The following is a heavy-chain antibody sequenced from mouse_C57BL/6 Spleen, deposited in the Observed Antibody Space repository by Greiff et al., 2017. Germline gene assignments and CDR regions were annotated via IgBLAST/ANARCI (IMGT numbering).Heavy chain of an antibody. CDR3: ARGNYDYEYFDY. J-gene: IGHJ2*01. Sequence: EVKLMESEGGLVQPGSSMKLSCTASGFTFSDYYMAWVRQVPEKGLEWVANINYDGSSTYYLDSLKSRFIISRDNAKNILYLQMSSLKSEDTATYYCARGNYDYEYFDYWGQGTTLTVSS. V-gene: IGHV5-16*01. D-gene: IGHD2-4*01. CDR1: GFTFSDYY. CDR2: INYDGSST.